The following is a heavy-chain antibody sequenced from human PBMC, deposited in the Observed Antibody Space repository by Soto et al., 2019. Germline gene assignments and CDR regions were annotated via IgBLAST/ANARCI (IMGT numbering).Heavy chain of an antibody. CDR2: ISGGRGST. Sequence: EVQLLESGGGLVQPGGSLRLSCAASGFTFSSYAMSWVRQAPGKGLEWVSAISGGRGSTHYADSVKGRFTISRDTSKNTLDLQMNSLRAADTAVYYFAKKGAVGATYFFDYWGQGALVTVSS. D-gene: IGHD1-26*01. CDR1: GFTFSSYA. CDR3: AKKGAVGATYFFDY. V-gene: IGHV3-23*01. J-gene: IGHJ4*02.